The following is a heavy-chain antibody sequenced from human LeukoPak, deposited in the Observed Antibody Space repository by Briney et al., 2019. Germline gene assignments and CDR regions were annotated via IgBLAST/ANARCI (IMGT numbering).Heavy chain of an antibody. J-gene: IGHJ4*02. CDR2: ISSSGSTI. CDR3: ARDLDYYDSSGTLGY. CDR1: GFTFDDYG. V-gene: IGHV3-48*03. Sequence: PGGSLRLSCAASGFTFDDYGMSWVRQAPGKGLEWVSYISSSGSTIYYADSVKGRFTISRDNAKNSLYLQMNSLRAEDTAVYYCARDLDYYDSSGTLGYWGQGTLVTVSS. D-gene: IGHD3-22*01.